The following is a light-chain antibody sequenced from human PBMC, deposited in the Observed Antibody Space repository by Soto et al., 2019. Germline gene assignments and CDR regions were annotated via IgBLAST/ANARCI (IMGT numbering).Light chain of an antibody. V-gene: IGKV3-15*01. Sequence: EIVMTQSPATLSVSPGERATLSCRASQSVGSNLAWYQQKPGQAPRLLIYGASTRATGIPARFSGSRSWTEFTLTISSLQSESFAVYYCQQYNSWPRNTFGQGTKLEIK. CDR3: QQYNSWPRNT. CDR1: QSVGSN. CDR2: GAS. J-gene: IGKJ2*01.